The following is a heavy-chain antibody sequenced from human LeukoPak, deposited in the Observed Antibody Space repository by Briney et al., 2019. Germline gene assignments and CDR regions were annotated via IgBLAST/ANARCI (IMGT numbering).Heavy chain of an antibody. V-gene: IGHV4-34*01. CDR1: GGSFSGYY. CDR2: INHSGST. Sequence: SETLSLTCAVYGGSFSGYYWSWIRQPPGKGLEWIGEINHSGSTNYNPSLKSRVTISVDTSKNQYSLKLSSVTAADTAVYYCARERRPTYYDFWSGYYIWGQGTLVTVSS. CDR3: ARERRPTYYDFWSGYYI. J-gene: IGHJ4*02. D-gene: IGHD3-3*01.